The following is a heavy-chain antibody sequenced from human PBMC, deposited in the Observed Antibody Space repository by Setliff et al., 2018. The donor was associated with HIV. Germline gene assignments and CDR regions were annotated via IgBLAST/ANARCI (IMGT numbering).Heavy chain of an antibody. Sequence: SETLSLTCTVSGGSISTSYWNWLRQPPGKGLEWIAYIYISGTTKYNPSLKSRVTISLDTSMNHFSLKLGSVTAADTAMYYCAREHCSGVSCNGFDIWGQGTMVTVSS. CDR2: IYISGTT. CDR3: AREHCSGVSCNGFDI. V-gene: IGHV4-4*09. J-gene: IGHJ3*02. D-gene: IGHD2-15*01. CDR1: GGSISTSY.